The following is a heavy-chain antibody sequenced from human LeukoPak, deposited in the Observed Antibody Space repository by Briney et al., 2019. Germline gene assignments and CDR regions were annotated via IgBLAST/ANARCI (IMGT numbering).Heavy chain of an antibody. Sequence: GRSLRLSCAASGFTFRSHGMQWVRQAPGKGLEWVAVIWYDGSKTYYADSVKGRFTISRDSSKNTLYLQMNSLRAEDTAVYYCAKDLRYWGQGTLVTVSS. J-gene: IGHJ4*02. CDR3: AKDLRY. CDR1: GFTFRSHG. D-gene: IGHD4-17*01. V-gene: IGHV3-33*06. CDR2: IWYDGSKT.